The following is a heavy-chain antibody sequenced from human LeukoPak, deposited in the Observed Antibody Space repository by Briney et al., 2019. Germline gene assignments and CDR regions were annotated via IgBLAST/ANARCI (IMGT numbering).Heavy chain of an antibody. V-gene: IGHV1-18*01. CDR3: ARVWYSGYDSGYYFDY. CDR2: ISAYNGNT. J-gene: IGHJ4*02. D-gene: IGHD5-12*01. Sequence: ASVKVSCKASGYTFTNYGISWVRQAPGQGLEWMGWISAYNGNTNYAQKLQGRVTMTRDMSTSTVYMELSSLRSEDTAVYYCARVWYSGYDSGYYFDYWGQGTLVTVSS. CDR1: GYTFTNYG.